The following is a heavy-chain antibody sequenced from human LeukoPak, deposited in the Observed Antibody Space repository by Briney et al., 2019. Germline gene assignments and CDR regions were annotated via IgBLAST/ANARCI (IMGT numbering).Heavy chain of an antibody. CDR1: GGSITNYY. Sequence: SETLSLTCTVSGGSITNYYWSWIRQPPGKGLEWLGYIYYTGATKYNPSLESRVTISVDTSMSQFSLQLSSVTGAATALYYCTRDAESSGYTWYNWFDPWGQGILVTVSA. CDR3: TRDAESSGYTWYNWFDP. V-gene: IGHV4-59*01. D-gene: IGHD3-22*01. J-gene: IGHJ5*02. CDR2: IYYTGAT.